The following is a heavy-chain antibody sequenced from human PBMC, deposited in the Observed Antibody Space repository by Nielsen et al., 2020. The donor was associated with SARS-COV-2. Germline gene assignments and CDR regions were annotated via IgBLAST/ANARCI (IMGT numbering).Heavy chain of an antibody. V-gene: IGHV4-4*02. CDR2: IYHSGST. D-gene: IGHD6-19*01. CDR1: GGSISSSNW. CDR3: ARDRAGSGWYNDALDI. J-gene: IGHJ3*02. Sequence: SETLSLTCAVSGGSISSSNWWSWVRQPPGKGLEWIGEIYHSGSTNYNPSLKSRVTISVDKSKNQFSLKLSSVTAADTAVYYCARDRAGSGWYNDALDIWGQGTMVTVSS.